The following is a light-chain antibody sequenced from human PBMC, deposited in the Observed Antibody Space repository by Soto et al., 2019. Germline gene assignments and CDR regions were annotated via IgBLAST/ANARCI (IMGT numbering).Light chain of an antibody. V-gene: IGLV1-47*01. CDR3: AAWDDSLSGL. CDR2: RNN. Sequence: QSVLTQPPSASGTPGQRVTISCSGSSSNIGSNYVYWYQQLPGTAPKLLIYRNNQRPSGVPYRFSGSKSGTSASLAISGLRSDDEADYYCAAWDDSLSGLFGGGTKLTVL. CDR1: SSNIGSNY. J-gene: IGLJ2*01.